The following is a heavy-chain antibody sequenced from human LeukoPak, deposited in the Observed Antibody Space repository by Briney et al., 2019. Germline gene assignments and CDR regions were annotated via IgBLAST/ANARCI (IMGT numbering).Heavy chain of an antibody. CDR1: GFTFSSYG. Sequence: PGGSLRLSRAASGFTFSSYGMHWVRQAPGKGLEWVAVIWYDGSNKYYADSVKGRFTISRDNSKNTLYLQMNSLRAEDTAVYYCARDHPEEYYFDYWGQGTLVTVSS. J-gene: IGHJ4*02. CDR2: IWYDGSNK. V-gene: IGHV3-33*08. D-gene: IGHD3-10*01. CDR3: ARDHPEEYYFDY.